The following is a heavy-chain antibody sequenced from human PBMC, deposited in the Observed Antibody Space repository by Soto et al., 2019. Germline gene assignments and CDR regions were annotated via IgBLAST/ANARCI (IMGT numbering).Heavy chain of an antibody. V-gene: IGHV3-30-3*01. J-gene: IGHJ4*02. CDR3: ARDLRGGYSYGYGGYYFDY. CDR2: ISYDGSNK. D-gene: IGHD5-18*01. Sequence: GGSLRLSCAASGFTFSSYAMHWVRQAPGKGLEWVAVISYDGSNKYYADSVKGRFTISRDNSKNTLYLQMNSLRAEDTAVYYCARDLRGGYSYGYGGYYFDYWGQGTLVTVYS. CDR1: GFTFSSYA.